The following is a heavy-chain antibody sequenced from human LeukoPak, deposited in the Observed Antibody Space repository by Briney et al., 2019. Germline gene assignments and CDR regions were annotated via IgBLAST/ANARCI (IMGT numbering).Heavy chain of an antibody. D-gene: IGHD1-14*01. CDR2: IYYSGST. J-gene: IGHJ3*02. Sequence: PSETLSLTCTVSGGSISSYYWSWIRQPPGKGLEWIGYIYYSGSTNYNPSLKSRVTISVDTSKNQFSLKLSSVTAADTAVYYCARRDHADAFDIWGQGTMVTVSS. CDR3: ARRDHADAFDI. CDR1: GGSISSYY. V-gene: IGHV4-59*08.